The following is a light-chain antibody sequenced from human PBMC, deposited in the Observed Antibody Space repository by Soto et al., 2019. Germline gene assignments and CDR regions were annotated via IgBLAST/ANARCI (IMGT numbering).Light chain of an antibody. CDR3: LQHNSYPIT. CDR2: AAS. CDR1: QSISSY. V-gene: IGKV1-17*01. J-gene: IGKJ5*01. Sequence: DIPITQSPSSLSASVVDRVTITCPASQSISSYLNWYQQKPGKAPKRLIYAASSLQSGVPSRFSGSGSGTEFTLTISSLQPEDFGTYYCLQHNSYPITFGQGTRLEIK.